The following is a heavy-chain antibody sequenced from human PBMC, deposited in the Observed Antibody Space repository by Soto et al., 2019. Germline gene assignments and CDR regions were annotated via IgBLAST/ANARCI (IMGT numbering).Heavy chain of an antibody. CDR1: GYTFTSYG. CDR2: ISAYNGNT. Sequence: QVQLVQSGAEVKKPGASVKVSCKASGYTFTSYGISWVRQAPGQGLEWMGWISAYNGNTNSAQKLQGRGTMTTDTSTSTAYMELRSLRSDDTAVYYCARLSRPHLAVAKNWFDPWGQGTLVTVSS. V-gene: IGHV1-18*01. J-gene: IGHJ5*02. CDR3: ARLSRPHLAVAKNWFDP. D-gene: IGHD6-19*01.